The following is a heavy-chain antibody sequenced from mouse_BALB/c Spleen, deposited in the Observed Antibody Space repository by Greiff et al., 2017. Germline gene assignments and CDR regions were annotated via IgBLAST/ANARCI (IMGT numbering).Heavy chain of an antibody. V-gene: IGHV1S126*01. CDR2: IDPSDSET. J-gene: IGHJ2*01. D-gene: IGHD4-1*01. Sequence: VQLQQSGPQLVRPGASVKISCKASGYSFTSYWMHWVKQRPGQGLEWIGMIDPSDSETRLNQKFKDKATLTVDKSSSTAYMQLSSPTSEDSAVYYCARLGGFFYFDYWGQGTTLTVSS. CDR3: ARLGGFFYFDY. CDR1: GYSFTSYW.